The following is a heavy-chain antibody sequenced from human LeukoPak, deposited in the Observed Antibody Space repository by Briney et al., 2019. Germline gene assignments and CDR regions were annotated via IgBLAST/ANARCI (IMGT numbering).Heavy chain of an antibody. D-gene: IGHD1-26*01. CDR3: ATLLPGV. CDR2: INSDGSIT. J-gene: IGHJ4*02. V-gene: IGHV3-74*01. Sequence: PPGGSLRLSRVASGFTISNYWMHWVRQAPGKGLVWVSRINSDGSITTYADSVKGRFTISRDNAKNTMYLQMNSLRDEDTAVYYCATLLPGVWGQGTLVTVSS. CDR1: GFTISNYW.